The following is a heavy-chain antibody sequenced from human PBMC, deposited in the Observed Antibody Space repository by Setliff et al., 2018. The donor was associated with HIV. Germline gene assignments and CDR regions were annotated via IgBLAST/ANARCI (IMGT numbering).Heavy chain of an antibody. CDR2: VYPSDGST. D-gene: IGHD4-17*01. CDR3: ARTDYGGNSGGNYFDY. J-gene: IGHJ4*02. CDR1: GGTFSSYA. V-gene: IGHV1-18*01. Sequence: EASVKVSCKASGGTFSSYAISWVRQAPGQGLEWMGMVYPSDGSTSYAQKFQGRVTMTTDTATSTAYMEVRSLRSDDTAVYYCARTDYGGNSGGNYFDYWGQGSLVTVSS.